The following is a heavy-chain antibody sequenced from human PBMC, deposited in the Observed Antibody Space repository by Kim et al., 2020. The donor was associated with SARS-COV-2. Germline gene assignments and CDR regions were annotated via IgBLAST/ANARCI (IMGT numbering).Heavy chain of an antibody. V-gene: IGHV3-15*01. D-gene: IGHD2-15*01. CDR2: IKSKTDGGTT. CDR1: GFTFSNAW. J-gene: IGHJ4*02. CDR3: TTGGLMVVGEIAPREYYFDY. Sequence: GGSLRLSCAASGFTFSNAWMSWVRQAPGKGLEWVGRIKSKTDGGTTDYAAPVKGRFTISRDDSKNTLYLQMNSLKTEDTAVYYCTTGGLMVVGEIAPREYYFDYWGQGTLVTVSS.